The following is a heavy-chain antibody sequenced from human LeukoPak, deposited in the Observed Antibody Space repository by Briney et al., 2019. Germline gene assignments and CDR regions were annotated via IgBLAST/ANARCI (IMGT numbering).Heavy chain of an antibody. CDR2: VYYSGNT. CDR1: GGSISSSSYY. J-gene: IGHJ5*02. Sequence: SETLSLTCTVSGGSISSSSYYWGWIRQPPGKGLEWIGSVYYSGNTYYHPSLKSRVTISVDTSKNQLSLKLTFVTAADTAVYYCARQDIVVIPAAILNCFDPWGQGTLVTVSS. D-gene: IGHD2-2*02. CDR3: ARQDIVVIPAAILNCFDP. V-gene: IGHV4-39*01.